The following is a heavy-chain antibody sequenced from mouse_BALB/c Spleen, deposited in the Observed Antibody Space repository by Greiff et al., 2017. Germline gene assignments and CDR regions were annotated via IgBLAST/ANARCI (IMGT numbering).Heavy chain of an antibody. CDR1: GYTFTSYT. J-gene: IGHJ4*01. CDR2: INPSSGYT. V-gene: IGHV1-4*02. Sequence: QVQLQQSAAELARPGASVKMSCKASGYTFTSYTMHWVKQRPGQGLEWIGYINPSSGYTEYNQKFKDKTTLTADKSSSTAYMQLSSLTSEDSAVYYCARLTTVVDGAMDYWGQGTSVTVSS. CDR3: ARLTTVVDGAMDY. D-gene: IGHD1-1*01.